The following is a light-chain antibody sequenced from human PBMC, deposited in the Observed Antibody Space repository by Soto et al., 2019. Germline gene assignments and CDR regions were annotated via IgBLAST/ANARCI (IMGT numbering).Light chain of an antibody. Sequence: PLSLPVTPGEPASISCRSSQSLLHSNGYNYLDWYLQKPGQSPQLLIYLGSNRSSGVPDRFSGSGSGTDLTLKISRVEAEDVGVYYCMQALQSPRTFGQGTEVDIK. J-gene: IGKJ1*01. CDR1: QSLLHSNGYNY. V-gene: IGKV2-28*01. CDR3: MQALQSPRT. CDR2: LGS.